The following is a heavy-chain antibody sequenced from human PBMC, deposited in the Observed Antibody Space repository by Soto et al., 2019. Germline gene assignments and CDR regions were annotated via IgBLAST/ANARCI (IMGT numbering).Heavy chain of an antibody. D-gene: IGHD3-10*01. CDR2: IWYTGSNT. CDR1: GFSFSSYG. J-gene: IGHJ6*02. CDR3: ASDRGGIDMFCDMDV. Sequence: QVQLVESGGGVVQPGRSLRLSCAASGFSFSSYGMHWVRQAPGKGLECVALIWYTGSNTYYADSVKGRFTISRNKSKNEMNLLRNNLRAVDTAEYFCASDRGGIDMFCDMDVWGQCTTVTVSS. V-gene: IGHV3-33*01.